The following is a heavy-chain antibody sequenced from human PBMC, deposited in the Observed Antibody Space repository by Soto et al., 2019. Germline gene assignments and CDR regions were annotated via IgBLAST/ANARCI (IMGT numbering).Heavy chain of an antibody. J-gene: IGHJ6*02. CDR2: ISYDGSNK. CDR1: GFTFSSYA. CDR3: ATGSGYSIPYGMDV. D-gene: IGHD6-13*01. V-gene: IGHV3-30-3*01. Sequence: GGSLRLSCAASGFTFSSYAMHWVRQAPGKGLEWVAVISYDGSNKYYADSVKGRFTISRDNSKNTLYLQMNSLRAEDTAVYYCATGSGYSIPYGMDVWGQGTTVTVSS.